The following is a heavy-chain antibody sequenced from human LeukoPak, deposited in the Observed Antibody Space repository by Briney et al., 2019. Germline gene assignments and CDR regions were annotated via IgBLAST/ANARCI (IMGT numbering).Heavy chain of an antibody. CDR2: ISSSSSTI. CDR3: ARDVTGGIYYYDSSGSVPI. V-gene: IGHV3-48*01. Sequence: GGSLRLSCAASGFTFSSYSMNWVRQAPGKGLEWVSYISSSSSTIYYADSVKGRFTISRDNAKNSPYLQMNSLRAEDTAVYYCARDVTGGIYYYDSSGSVPIWGQGTMVTVSS. J-gene: IGHJ3*02. CDR1: GFTFSSYS. D-gene: IGHD3-22*01.